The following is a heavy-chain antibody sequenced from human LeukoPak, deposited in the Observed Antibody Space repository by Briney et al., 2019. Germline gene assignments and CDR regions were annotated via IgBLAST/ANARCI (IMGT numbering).Heavy chain of an antibody. CDR1: GITFSNYY. D-gene: IGHD3-16*01. Sequence: GGSLRLSCVRSGITFSNYYMHWVRQVPGEGLVWVSHIIQDGSVTSYADSVKGRFTISRDNAKNTVYLQLNNLRAEDTAVYYCATDDYRGLGYWGQGTLVTVSS. J-gene: IGHJ4*02. V-gene: IGHV3-74*01. CDR3: ATDDYRGLGY. CDR2: IIQDGSVT.